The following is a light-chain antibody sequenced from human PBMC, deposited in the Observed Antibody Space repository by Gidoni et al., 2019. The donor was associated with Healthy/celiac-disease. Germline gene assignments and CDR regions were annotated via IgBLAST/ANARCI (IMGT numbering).Light chain of an antibody. CDR1: QSVSSY. Sequence: EIVLTQSPATLSLSPGERATLSCRASQSVSSYLAWYQQKPGQAPRLLIDDASYRATGIPARFSGSWSGKDFTLTISSLEPEDFAVYYCQQRSNWPRGTFGGGTKVEIK. CDR2: DAS. V-gene: IGKV3-11*01. J-gene: IGKJ4*01. CDR3: QQRSNWPRGT.